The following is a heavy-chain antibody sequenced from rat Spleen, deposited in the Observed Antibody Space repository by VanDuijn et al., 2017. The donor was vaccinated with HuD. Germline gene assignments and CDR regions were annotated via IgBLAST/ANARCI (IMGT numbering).Heavy chain of an antibody. CDR2: IRTGGGDT. CDR3: TREDY. CDR1: GITFSDYY. Sequence: EVQLVESDGGLVQPGRSLKLSCAVSGITFSDYYMAWVRQAPTKGLEWVASIRTGGGDTYYRDSVRGRFTLSRDDAKSTLYLQMDSLRSEDTATYYCTREDYWGQGVMVTVSS. V-gene: IGHV5-25*01. J-gene: IGHJ2*01.